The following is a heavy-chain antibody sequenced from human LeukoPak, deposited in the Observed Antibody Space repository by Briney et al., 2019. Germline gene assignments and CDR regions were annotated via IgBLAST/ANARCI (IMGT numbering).Heavy chain of an antibody. CDR3: ARDSRWYNGRYYDEGIDY. V-gene: IGHV3-74*01. CDR1: GFTFSSSW. Sequence: GGSLRLSCVGSGFTFSSSWMHWVRQSPGKGLVWVSRINLDGFTAYADAVNGRFTISRDNAKNTLYLQMNSLRAEDTAVYYCARDSRWYNGRYYDEGIDYWGQGTLVTVSS. CDR2: INLDGFTA. J-gene: IGHJ4*02. D-gene: IGHD1-26*01.